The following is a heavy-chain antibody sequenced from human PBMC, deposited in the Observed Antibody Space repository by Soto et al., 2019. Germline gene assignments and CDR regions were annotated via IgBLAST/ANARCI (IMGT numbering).Heavy chain of an antibody. Sequence: QVQLQESGPGLVKPSGTLSLTCAVSGGSISSSNWWSWVRQPPGKGLEWIGEIYHSGNTNYNPSLKGRVTMAVDESRNQFSLKLRSVTAADTAVYYCARRWGEGRVDSWGQGTLVTVSS. CDR3: ARRWGEGRVDS. CDR2: IYHSGNT. J-gene: IGHJ4*02. CDR1: GGSISSSNW. D-gene: IGHD3-16*01. V-gene: IGHV4-4*02.